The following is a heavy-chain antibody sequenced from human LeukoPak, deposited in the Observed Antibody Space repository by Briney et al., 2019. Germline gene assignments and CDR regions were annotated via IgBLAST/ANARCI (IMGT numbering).Heavy chain of an antibody. Sequence: PSETLSLTCAVSGGSISSGGYSWSWIRQPPGTGLEWIGYIYHSGSTYYNPSLKSRVTISGDRSKNQFSLKLSSVTAADTAVYYCASHPRVGATHPYNWFDPWGQGTLVTVSS. CDR1: GGSISSGGYS. CDR2: IYHSGST. J-gene: IGHJ5*02. V-gene: IGHV4-30-2*01. D-gene: IGHD1-26*01. CDR3: ASHPRVGATHPYNWFDP.